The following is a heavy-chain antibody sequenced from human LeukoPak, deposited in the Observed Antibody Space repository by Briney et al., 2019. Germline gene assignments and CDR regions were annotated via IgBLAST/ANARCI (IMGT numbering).Heavy chain of an antibody. CDR3: ARAFRQLWALHY. Sequence: SETLFLTCTVSGGSISTGGYYRSWIRQHPGKGLEWIGYIYYSGSTYYNPSLKSRVTISVDTSKNQFSLKLSSVTAADTAVYYCARAFRQLWALHYWGQGALVTVSS. D-gene: IGHD5-18*01. J-gene: IGHJ4*02. CDR2: IYYSGST. V-gene: IGHV4-31*03. CDR1: GGSISTGGYY.